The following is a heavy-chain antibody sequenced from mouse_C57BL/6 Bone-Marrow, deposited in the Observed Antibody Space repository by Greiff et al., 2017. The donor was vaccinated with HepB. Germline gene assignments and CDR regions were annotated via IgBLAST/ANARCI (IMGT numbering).Heavy chain of an antibody. V-gene: IGHV1-22*01. D-gene: IGHD1-1*01. CDR2: INPNNGGT. CDR1: GYTFTDYN. CDR3: ARAYYYGSSYRWYFDV. J-gene: IGHJ1*03. Sequence: EVQLQQSGPELVKPGASVKMSCKASGYTFTDYNMHWVKQSHGKSLEWIGYINPNNGGTSYNQKFKGKATLTVNKSSSTAYMELRSLTSEDSAVYYCARAYYYGSSYRWYFDVWGTGTTVTVSS.